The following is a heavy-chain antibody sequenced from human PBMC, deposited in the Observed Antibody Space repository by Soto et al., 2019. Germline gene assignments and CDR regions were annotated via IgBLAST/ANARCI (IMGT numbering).Heavy chain of an antibody. D-gene: IGHD5-18*01. CDR1: GGSISSEGYY. CDR3: ARGRGYSYGPYYFDY. V-gene: IGHV4-31*03. CDR2: IYYSGTT. Sequence: TRSLTCTVSGGSISSEGYYWSWFRQLPGKGLEWIGDIYYSGTTYHNPSLRSRLTISGDASKNQFSLKLSSVTDADTALYYCARGRGYSYGPYYFDYWGQGTLVTVSS. J-gene: IGHJ4*02.